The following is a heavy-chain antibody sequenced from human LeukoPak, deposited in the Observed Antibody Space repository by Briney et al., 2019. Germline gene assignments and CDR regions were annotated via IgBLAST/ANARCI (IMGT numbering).Heavy chain of an antibody. V-gene: IGHV4-31*03. J-gene: IGHJ4*02. CDR3: ARDARLLSDYFDY. Sequence: SETLSLTCTVSGGSISSGGYYWSWIRQHPGTGLEWIGYIYYSGSTYYNPSLRSRVTISVDTSKNQFSLKLSSVTAADTAVYYCARDARLLSDYFDYWGQGTLVTVSS. CDR1: GGSISSGGYY. CDR2: IYYSGST. D-gene: IGHD2/OR15-2a*01.